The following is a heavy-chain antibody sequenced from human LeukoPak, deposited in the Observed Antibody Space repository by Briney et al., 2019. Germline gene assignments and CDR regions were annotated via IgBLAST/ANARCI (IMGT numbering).Heavy chain of an antibody. Sequence: PGGSLRLSCAASGFTFSSYSMNWVRQAPGKGLEWVSSISSSSSYIYYADSVKGRFTISRDNAKNSLYLQMNSLRAEDTAVYYCASGLGDSSGYYYFGGRGTLVTVSS. V-gene: IGHV3-21*01. CDR1: GFTFSSYS. J-gene: IGHJ4*02. CDR3: ASGLGDSSGYYYF. CDR2: ISSSSSYI. D-gene: IGHD3-22*01.